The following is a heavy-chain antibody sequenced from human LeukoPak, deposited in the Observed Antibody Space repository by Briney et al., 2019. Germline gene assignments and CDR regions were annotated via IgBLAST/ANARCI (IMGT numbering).Heavy chain of an antibody. V-gene: IGHV4-39*01. J-gene: IGHJ4*02. CDR1: GGSIINNNYY. CDR2: IYYSGSP. CDR3: ATWRKDKTGFDY. Sequence: PSETLSLTCTVSGGSIINNNYYWAWIRQPPGKGVECSGSIYYSGSPSYNPSLKSRVTISVDTSKNQFSLRLSSVTAADTAVYYCATWRKDKTGFDYWGQGTLVTVSS. D-gene: IGHD1-1*01.